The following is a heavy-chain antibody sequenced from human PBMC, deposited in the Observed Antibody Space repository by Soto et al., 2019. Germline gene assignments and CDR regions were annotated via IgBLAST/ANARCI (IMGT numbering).Heavy chain of an antibody. CDR1: GGSISSSSYY. D-gene: IGHD3-3*01. CDR2: INHSGST. V-gene: IGHV4-39*07. J-gene: IGHJ5*02. Sequence: SETLSLTCTVSGGSISSSSYYWGWIRQPPGKGLEWIGSINHSGSTYYNPSLKSRVTISVDTSKNQFSLKLSSVTAADTAVYYCARGGRYDFWSGYYFLRWFDPWGQGTLVTVSS. CDR3: ARGGRYDFWSGYYFLRWFDP.